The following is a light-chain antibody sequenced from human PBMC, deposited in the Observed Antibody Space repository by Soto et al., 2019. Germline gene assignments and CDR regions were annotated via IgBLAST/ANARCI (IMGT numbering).Light chain of an antibody. Sequence: QSVLTQPASVSGSPGQSIAISCTGTSSDVGGYSYVSWYQQQPGKAPKLVIPDVSNLPSGVSDRFSGSKSGNTASLTISGLQTEDEADYYCASYTTSSTYVFGTGTKVTVL. CDR2: DVS. CDR3: ASYTTSSTYV. J-gene: IGLJ1*01. CDR1: SSDVGGYSY. V-gene: IGLV2-14*01.